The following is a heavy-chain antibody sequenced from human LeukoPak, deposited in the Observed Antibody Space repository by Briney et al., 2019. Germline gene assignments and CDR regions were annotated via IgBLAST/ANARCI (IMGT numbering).Heavy chain of an antibody. D-gene: IGHD6-19*01. J-gene: IGHJ4*02. V-gene: IGHV3-66*04. CDR1: GFTVSSNY. CDR3: ARHQSGYSSGWGYYFDY. Sequence: GGSLRLSCAASGFTVSSNYMSWVRQAPGKGLEWVSVIYSGGSTYYADSVKGRFTISRDNSKNTLYLQMNSLRAEDTAVYYCARHQSGYSSGWGYYFDYWGQGTLVTVSS. CDR2: IYSGGST.